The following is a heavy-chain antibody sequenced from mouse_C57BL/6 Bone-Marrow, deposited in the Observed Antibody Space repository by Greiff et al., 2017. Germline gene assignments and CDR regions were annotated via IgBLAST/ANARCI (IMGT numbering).Heavy chain of an antibody. CDR2: ISSGGSYT. J-gene: IGHJ2*01. CDR3: ARRNYDYGVDY. Sequence: EVKLVESGGDLVKPGGSLKLSCAASGFTFSSYGMSWVRQTPDKRLEWVATISSGGSYTYYPDSVKGRFTISRDNAKNTLYLQMSSLKSEDTAMYYCARRNYDYGVDYWGQGTTLTVSS. V-gene: IGHV5-6*02. D-gene: IGHD2-4*01. CDR1: GFTFSSYG.